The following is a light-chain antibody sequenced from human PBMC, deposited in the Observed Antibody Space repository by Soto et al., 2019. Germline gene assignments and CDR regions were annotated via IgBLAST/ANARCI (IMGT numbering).Light chain of an antibody. V-gene: IGKV3-20*01. Sequence: EIVLTQSPGTLSFSPGERATLSCRASQSITNNYLAWYQQKAGQVPRLLLYGASTRPTGIPDRFSGSGSGTDFTLTITRLEPYDFAVYYCQHYGSSPRTFGQGTKVDIK. J-gene: IGKJ1*01. CDR1: QSITNNY. CDR2: GAS. CDR3: QHYGSSPRT.